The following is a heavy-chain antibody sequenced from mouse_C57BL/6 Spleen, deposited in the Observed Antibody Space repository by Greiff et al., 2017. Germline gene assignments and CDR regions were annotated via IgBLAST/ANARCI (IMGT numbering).Heavy chain of an antibody. CDR3: ARHNYGSSPYYYAMDY. CDR2: ISGGGGNT. V-gene: IGHV5-9*01. J-gene: IGHJ4*01. Sequence: EVMLVESGGGLVKPGGSLKLSCAASGFTFSSYTMSWVRQTPEKRLEWVATISGGGGNTYYPDSVKGRFTISRDNAKNTLYLQMSSLRSEDTALYYCARHNYGSSPYYYAMDYWGQGTSVTVSS. CDR1: GFTFSSYT. D-gene: IGHD1-1*01.